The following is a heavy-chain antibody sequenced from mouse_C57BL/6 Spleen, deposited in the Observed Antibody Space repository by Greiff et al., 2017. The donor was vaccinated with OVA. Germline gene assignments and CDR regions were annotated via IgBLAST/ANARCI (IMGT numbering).Heavy chain of an antibody. Sequence: QVQLQQSGPELVKPGASVKISCKASGYAFSSSWMNWVKQRPGKGLEWIGRIYPGDGDTNYNGKFKGKATLTADKSSSTAYMQLSSLTSEDSAVYFCAPYGNYDWYFDVWGTGTTVTVSS. D-gene: IGHD2-1*01. CDR1: GYAFSSSW. CDR2: IYPGDGDT. J-gene: IGHJ1*03. V-gene: IGHV1-82*01. CDR3: APYGNYDWYFDV.